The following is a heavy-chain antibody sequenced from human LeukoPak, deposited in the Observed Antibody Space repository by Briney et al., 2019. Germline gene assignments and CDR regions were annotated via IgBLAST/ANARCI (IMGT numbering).Heavy chain of an antibody. CDR3: ARDIITGHDSSGYIG. CDR2: ISSSSSYI. J-gene: IGHJ4*02. D-gene: IGHD3-22*01. CDR1: GFTVSSNY. V-gene: IGHV3-21*01. Sequence: GGSLRLSCAASGFTVSSNYMSWVRQAPGKGLEWVSSISSSSSYIYYADSVKGRFTISRDNAKNSLYLQMNSLRAEDTAVYYCARDIITGHDSSGYIGWGQGTLVTVSS.